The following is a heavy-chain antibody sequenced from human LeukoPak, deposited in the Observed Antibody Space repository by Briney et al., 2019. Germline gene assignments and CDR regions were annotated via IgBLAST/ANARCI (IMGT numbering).Heavy chain of an antibody. Sequence: SETLSLTCTVSGGSISSYYWSWIRQPPGKGLEWIGYIYYSGSTNYNPSLKSRVTISVDTSKNQFSLKLSSVTAADTAVYYCARAGPAAPGTFDPWGQGTLVTVSS. D-gene: IGHD2-2*01. CDR3: ARAGPAAPGTFDP. CDR1: GGSISSYY. J-gene: IGHJ5*02. V-gene: IGHV4-59*01. CDR2: IYYSGST.